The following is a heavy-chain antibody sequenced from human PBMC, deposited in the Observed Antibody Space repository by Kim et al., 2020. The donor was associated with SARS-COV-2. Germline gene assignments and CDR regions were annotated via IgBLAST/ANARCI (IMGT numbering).Heavy chain of an antibody. J-gene: IGHJ5*02. CDR3: ARDPMDGGLNWFDP. Sequence: TPSLKSGVTMSVDTSKNQFSLKLSSVTAADTAVYYCARDPMDGGLNWFDPWGQGTLVTVSS. V-gene: IGHV4-4*07. D-gene: IGHD3-16*01.